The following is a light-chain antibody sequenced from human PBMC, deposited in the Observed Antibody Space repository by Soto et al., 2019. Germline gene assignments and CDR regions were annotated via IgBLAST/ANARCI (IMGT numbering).Light chain of an antibody. J-gene: IGLJ1*01. CDR1: SSDVGGYNY. V-gene: IGLV2-14*01. CDR2: DVT. CDR3: SSYTSSSTPYV. Sequence: QSALTQPASVSGFPGQSITISCTGTSSDVGGYNYVSWYQQHPVKAPKLMNYDVTNRPSGVSDRFSGSKSGNTASLTISGLQAEDEADYYCSSYTSSSTPYVFGTGTKVTVL.